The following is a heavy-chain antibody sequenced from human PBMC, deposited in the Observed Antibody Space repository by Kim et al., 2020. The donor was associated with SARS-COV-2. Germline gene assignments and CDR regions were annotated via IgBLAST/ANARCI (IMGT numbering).Heavy chain of an antibody. J-gene: IGHJ4*02. CDR3: ARGPNYSPFDY. D-gene: IGHD4-4*01. V-gene: IGHV3-48*03. Sequence: HTPDPWRGRFTNTRDNDKNSLFLQMNSLGAEDTAVYYCARGPNYSPFDYWGQGTLVTVSS.